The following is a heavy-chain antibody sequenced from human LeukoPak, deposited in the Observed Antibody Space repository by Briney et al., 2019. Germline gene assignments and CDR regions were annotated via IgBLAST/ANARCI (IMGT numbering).Heavy chain of an antibody. CDR1: GFTVSSNY. CDR3: ARDIVVVPAANPSDY. CDR2: IYSGGST. V-gene: IGHV3-66*02. J-gene: IGHJ4*02. D-gene: IGHD2-2*01. Sequence: LSGGSLRLSCAASGFTVSSNYMSWVRQAPGKGLEWVSVIYSGGSTYYADSVKGRFTISRDNSKNTLYLQMNSLRVEDTAVYYCARDIVVVPAANPSDYWGQGTLVTVSS.